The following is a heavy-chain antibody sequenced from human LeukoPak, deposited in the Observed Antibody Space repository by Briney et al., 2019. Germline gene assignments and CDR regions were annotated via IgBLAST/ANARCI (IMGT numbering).Heavy chain of an antibody. Sequence: PGESLRLSCAGSGFTLGSYAMSWVRQAPGKGLEWVSAISGNGYNTYYADSVKGRFTISSESSGNTLYLQVHNLRAEDTAVYYCAKGVRLWFAFYFDYWGQGTLVTVSS. CDR2: ISGNGYNT. V-gene: IGHV3-23*01. D-gene: IGHD3-10*01. CDR1: GFTLGSYA. CDR3: AKGVRLWFAFYFDY. J-gene: IGHJ4*02.